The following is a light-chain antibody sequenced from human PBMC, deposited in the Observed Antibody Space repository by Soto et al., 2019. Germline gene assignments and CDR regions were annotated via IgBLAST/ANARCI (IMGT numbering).Light chain of an antibody. Sequence: SVLTQPASESGSPGQSITISCKGTSSDVGGYNYVSWYQQHPGKAPKLMIYDVSNRPSGVSNRFSGSKSGNTASLTISGLQAEDEADYYCSSYTSSSTPIYVFGTGTKVTVL. J-gene: IGLJ1*01. V-gene: IGLV2-14*01. CDR3: SSYTSSSTPIYV. CDR1: SSDVGGYNY. CDR2: DVS.